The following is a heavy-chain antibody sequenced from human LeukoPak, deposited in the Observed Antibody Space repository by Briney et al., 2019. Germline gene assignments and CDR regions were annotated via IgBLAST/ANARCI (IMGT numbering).Heavy chain of an antibody. CDR2: ISSSSSYI. D-gene: IGHD6-13*01. CDR1: GFTFSSYS. Sequence: PGGSLRLSCAASGFTFSSYSMNWVRQAPGKGLEWVSSISSSSSYIYYADSVKGRFTISRDNAKNSLYLQMNSLRAEDTAVYYCAKDPGPGIAAAGGRNWYFDLWGRGTLVTVSS. J-gene: IGHJ2*01. V-gene: IGHV3-21*01. CDR3: AKDPGPGIAAAGGRNWYFDL.